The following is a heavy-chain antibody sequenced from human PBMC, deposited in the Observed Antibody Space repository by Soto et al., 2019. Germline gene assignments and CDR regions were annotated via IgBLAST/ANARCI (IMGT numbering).Heavy chain of an antibody. CDR1: WFSVSSDY. CDR3: TRAGSDPGNFYISNYYAMDV. CDR2: IYSGGDT. Sequence: VGSLRLSCAASWFSVSSDYMSWVRQAPGKGLEWVSLIYSGGDTYYADSVKGRFTISRDISSNTIYLHMTSLRADDTAIYYCTRAGSDPGNFYISNYYAMDVWGRGTTVTVSS. J-gene: IGHJ6*02. D-gene: IGHD3-10*01. V-gene: IGHV3-53*01.